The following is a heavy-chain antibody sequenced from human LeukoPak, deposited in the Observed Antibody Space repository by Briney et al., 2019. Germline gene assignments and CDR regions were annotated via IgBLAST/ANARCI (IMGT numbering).Heavy chain of an antibody. V-gene: IGHV3-7*01. Sequence: GGSLRLSCAASGFTFTSYWMTWVRQAPGKGLEWVANMNKDGSEKNYVDSVKGRFTTSRDNAKNSLYLHMNSLRAEDTAIYYCARPYYYSSGSHPFWGQGTLVTVSS. CDR2: MNKDGSEK. D-gene: IGHD3-10*01. CDR1: GFTFTSYW. J-gene: IGHJ4*02. CDR3: ARPYYYSSGSHPF.